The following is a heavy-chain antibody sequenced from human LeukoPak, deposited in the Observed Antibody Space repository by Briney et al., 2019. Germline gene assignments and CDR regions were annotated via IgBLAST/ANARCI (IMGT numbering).Heavy chain of an antibody. CDR2: ISSSGSTI. CDR3: ARDRSGWYHFDY. CDR1: GFTFSSFA. Sequence: GGSLRLSCAASGFTFSSFAMNWVRQAPGKGLEWVSYISSSGSTIYYADFVKGRFTISRDNAKNSLFLQMNSLRAEDTAIYYCARDRSGWYHFDYWGQGSLVTVSS. D-gene: IGHD6-19*01. V-gene: IGHV3-48*03. J-gene: IGHJ4*02.